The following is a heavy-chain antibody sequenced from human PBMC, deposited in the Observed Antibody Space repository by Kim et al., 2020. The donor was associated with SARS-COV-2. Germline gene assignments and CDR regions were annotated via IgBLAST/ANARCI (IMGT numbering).Heavy chain of an antibody. D-gene: IGHD6-19*01. V-gene: IGHV4-39*01. CDR1: GGSISSSSYY. J-gene: IGHJ6*02. CDR2: IYYSGST. CDR3: ARLGIAVAGVPGYYYYGMDV. Sequence: SETLSLTCTVSGGSISSSSYYWGWIRQRPGKGLEWIGSIYYSGSTYYNPSLKSRVTISVDTSKNQFSLKLSSVTAADTAVYYCARLGIAVAGVPGYYYYGMDVWGQGTTVTVSS.